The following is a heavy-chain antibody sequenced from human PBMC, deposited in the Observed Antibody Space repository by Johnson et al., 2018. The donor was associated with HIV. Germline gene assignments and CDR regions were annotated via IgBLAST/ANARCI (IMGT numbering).Heavy chain of an antibody. J-gene: IGHJ3*02. D-gene: IGHD3-22*01. Sequence: VQLVESGGGLVQPGRSLRLSCAASGFTFHDYAMPWVRQAPGKGLEWVSSISCGSTYYADSRQGRFTISRDNSKNTLYLQMNSLRAGDTAVYYCARGAREDSSGSCAFDIWGQGTMVTVSS. CDR2: ISCGST. V-gene: IGHV3-38*03. CDR1: GFTFHDYA. CDR3: ARGAREDSSGSCAFDI.